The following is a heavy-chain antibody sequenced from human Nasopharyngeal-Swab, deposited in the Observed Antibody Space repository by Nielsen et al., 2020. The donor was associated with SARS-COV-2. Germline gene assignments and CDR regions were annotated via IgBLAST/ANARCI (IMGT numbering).Heavy chain of an antibody. Sequence: GESLKISCAASGLTVSSNYMSWVRQAPGKGLEWVSVIYSGGSTYYADSVKGRFTISRDNSKNTLYLQMNSLRAEDTAVYYCARPTYYDYYGMDVWGQGTTVTVSS. CDR3: ARPTYYDYYGMDV. CDR1: GLTVSSNY. CDR2: IYSGGST. J-gene: IGHJ6*02. V-gene: IGHV3-53*01. D-gene: IGHD3-3*01.